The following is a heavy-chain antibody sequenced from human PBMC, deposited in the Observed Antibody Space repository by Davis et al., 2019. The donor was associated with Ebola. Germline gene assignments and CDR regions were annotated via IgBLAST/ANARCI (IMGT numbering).Heavy chain of an antibody. CDR3: AREGPNIVATIRYFDL. D-gene: IGHD5-12*01. CDR1: GFTFSSYS. J-gene: IGHJ2*01. CDR2: ISSSSSYI. Sequence: PGGSLRLSCAASGFTFSSYSMNWVRQAPGKGLEWVSSISSSSSYIYYADSVKGRFTISRDNAKNSLYLQMNSLRAEDTAVYYCAREGPNIVATIRYFDLWGRGTLVTVSS. V-gene: IGHV3-21*01.